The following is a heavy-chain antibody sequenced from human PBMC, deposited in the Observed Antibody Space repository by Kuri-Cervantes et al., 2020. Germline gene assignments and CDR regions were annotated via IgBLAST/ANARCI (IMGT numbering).Heavy chain of an antibody. D-gene: IGHD3-22*01. J-gene: IGHJ4*02. V-gene: IGHV3-23*01. CDR1: GFTFSSYA. Sequence: GESLKISCAASGFTFSSYAMSWVRQAPGKGLEWVSAISGSGGSTYYADSVKGRFTISRDNSKNTLYLQMNSLRAEDTAVYYCAREYDSRALYFDYWGQGTLVTVSS. CDR3: AREYDSRALYFDY. CDR2: ISGSGGST.